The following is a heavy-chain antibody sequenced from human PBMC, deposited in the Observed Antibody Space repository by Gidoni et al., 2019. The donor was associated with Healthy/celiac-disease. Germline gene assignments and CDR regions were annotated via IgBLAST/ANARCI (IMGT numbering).Heavy chain of an antibody. CDR2: IYYSGST. Sequence: QLQLQESGPGLVKPSETLSLPCTVSGGSISSSSYYWGWIRQPPGKGLEWIGSIYYSGSTYYNPSLKSRVTISVDTSKNQFSLKLSSVTAADTAVYYCARGGGPIVVVPAASYWGQGTLVTVSS. V-gene: IGHV4-39*07. CDR3: ARGGGPIVVVPAASY. CDR1: GGSISSSSYY. J-gene: IGHJ4*02. D-gene: IGHD2-2*01.